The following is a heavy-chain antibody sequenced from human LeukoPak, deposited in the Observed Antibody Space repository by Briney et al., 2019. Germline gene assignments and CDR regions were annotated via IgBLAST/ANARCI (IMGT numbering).Heavy chain of an antibody. CDR1: GFIFSNFG. CDR2: IAYDGRNK. D-gene: IGHD6-19*01. V-gene: IGHV3-30*18. Sequence: GGSLRLSCAASGFIFSNFGMHWVRQAPGKGLEWVAVIAYDGRNKYYGDAVKGRFTISKDNSNNTLYLQINSLRAEDTALYYCTKVMYSSGWSDAFDVWGQGTKVTVSS. J-gene: IGHJ3*01. CDR3: TKVMYSSGWSDAFDV.